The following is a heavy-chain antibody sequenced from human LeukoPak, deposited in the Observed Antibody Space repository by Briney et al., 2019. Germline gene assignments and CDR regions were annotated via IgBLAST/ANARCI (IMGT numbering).Heavy chain of an antibody. V-gene: IGHV3-23*01. CDR2: ISGSGGST. J-gene: IGHJ4*02. CDR3: AKAQEQWLVVD. CDR1: GFTFSSYA. D-gene: IGHD6-19*01. Sequence: GGSLRLSCAASGFTFSSYAMSWVRQAPGKGLEWVSAISGSGGSTYYADSVKGRFTISRDNSKNTLYLQMNSLRAEDTAAYYCAKAQEQWLVVDWGQGTLVTVSS.